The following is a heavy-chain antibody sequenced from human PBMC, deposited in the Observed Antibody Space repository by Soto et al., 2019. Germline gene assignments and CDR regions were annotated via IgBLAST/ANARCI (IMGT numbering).Heavy chain of an antibody. CDR1: GFTFSSYA. Sequence: QVQLVESEGGVVQPGRSLRLSCAASGFTFSSYAMHWVGQAPGKGLEWVAVISYDGSNKYYADSGKGRFTISRDNSKNTLYLQMSSLRLEDTAVYYRARPLWRDDYNWGYFDLWGRGALVTVSS. CDR3: ARPLWRDDYNWGYFDL. V-gene: IGHV3-30-3*01. CDR2: ISYDGSNK. D-gene: IGHD4-4*01. J-gene: IGHJ2*01.